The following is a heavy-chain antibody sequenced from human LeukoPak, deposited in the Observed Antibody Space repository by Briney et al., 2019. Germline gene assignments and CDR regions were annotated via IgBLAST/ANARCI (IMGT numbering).Heavy chain of an antibody. J-gene: IGHJ3*01. Sequence: GGSLRLSCAASGFTFSSYEMNWVRQAPGKGLEWVSYISSSGSTIYYADSVKGRFTISRDNAKNSLYLQMNSLRSEDTAAYYCARQKNDYGDYPDGFDVWGQGTMVTISS. CDR3: ARQKNDYGDYPDGFDV. CDR2: ISSSGSTI. D-gene: IGHD4-17*01. CDR1: GFTFSSYE. V-gene: IGHV3-48*03.